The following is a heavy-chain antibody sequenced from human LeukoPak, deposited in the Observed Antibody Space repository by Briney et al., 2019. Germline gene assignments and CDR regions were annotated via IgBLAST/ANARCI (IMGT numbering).Heavy chain of an antibody. CDR2: ISDYNGNT. CDR3: ARSIAAGGWFDP. V-gene: IGHV1-18*01. J-gene: IGHJ5*02. CDR1: GYTFISYG. D-gene: IGHD6-13*01. Sequence: EGSVTVSCKASGYTFISYGISWVRRAPGQGLEWMGCISDYNGNTNYAQQLQGRVTMTTDKSTSTDYMELRSLRPDETAVYYCARSIAAGGWFDPWGQGTLVTVSS.